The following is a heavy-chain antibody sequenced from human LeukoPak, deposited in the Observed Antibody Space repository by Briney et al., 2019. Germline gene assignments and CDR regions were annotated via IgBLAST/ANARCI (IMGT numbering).Heavy chain of an antibody. CDR2: IYYSGST. V-gene: IGHV4-59*01. CDR1: GVSISSYY. J-gene: IGHJ6*02. Sequence: SETLSLTCTVSGVSISSYYWRWIRQPPGKGLEWIGYIYYSGSTDYNPSLKSRVTISVDTSKNQFTLRLTSVTAADTAVYYCARDTGYGMDVWGQGTKVTVSS. CDR3: ARDTGYGMDV.